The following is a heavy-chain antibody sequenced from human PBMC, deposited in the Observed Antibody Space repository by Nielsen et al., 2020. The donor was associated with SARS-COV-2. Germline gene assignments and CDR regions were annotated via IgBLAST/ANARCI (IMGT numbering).Heavy chain of an antibody. J-gene: IGHJ4*02. Sequence: SETLSLTCTVSGGSISSSSYYWGWIRQPPGKGLEWIGSIYYSGSTYYNPPLKSRVTISVDTSKNQFSLKLSSVTAADTAVYYCARLERGYSYGSAYYFDYWGQGTLVTVSS. CDR2: IYYSGST. V-gene: IGHV4-39*01. CDR3: ARLERGYSYGSAYYFDY. CDR1: GGSISSSSYY. D-gene: IGHD5-18*01.